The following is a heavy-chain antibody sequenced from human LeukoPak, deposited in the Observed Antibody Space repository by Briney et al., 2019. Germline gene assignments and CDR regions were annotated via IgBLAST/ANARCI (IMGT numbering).Heavy chain of an antibody. J-gene: IGHJ4*02. D-gene: IGHD2-15*01. CDR1: GFTFSSYA. CDR2: TGSSGTTA. Sequence: GGSLRLSCAASGFTFSSYAMSWVRPAPGKGLEWVSATGSSGTTAFYADSVKGRFTISRDNSKNTLYLLMNSLRAEDTAVYYCAKRLPGWYYSDYWGQGTLVTVSS. V-gene: IGHV3-23*05. CDR3: AKRLPGWYYSDY.